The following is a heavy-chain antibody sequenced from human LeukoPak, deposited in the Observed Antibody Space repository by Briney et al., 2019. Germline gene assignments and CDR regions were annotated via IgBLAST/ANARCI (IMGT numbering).Heavy chain of an antibody. CDR3: ARDRLWEVGATPYFAY. CDR1: GFTFSDYY. D-gene: IGHD1-26*01. Sequence: GGSLRLSCAASGFTFSDYYMSWIRQAPGKGLEWVSYISSSRSDTKYADSVKGRFTISRDNAKDSLYLQMNSLRAEDTAVYYCARDRLWEVGATPYFAYWGQGTLVTVSS. CDR2: ISSSRSDT. V-gene: IGHV3-11*05. J-gene: IGHJ4*02.